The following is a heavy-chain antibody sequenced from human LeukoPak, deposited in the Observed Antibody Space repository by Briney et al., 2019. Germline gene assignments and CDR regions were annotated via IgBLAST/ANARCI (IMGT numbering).Heavy chain of an antibody. CDR2: TSGSGNHM. V-gene: IGHV3-21*01. CDR1: GFTFSSYN. J-gene: IGHJ4*02. CDR3: ARGWDRFDS. D-gene: IGHD1-26*01. Sequence: PGGSLRLSCAASGFTFSSYNMNWVRQAPGKGLEWVSSTSGSGNHMYYADSVKGRFTISRDNAKDSLYLQMHSLRAEDTAFYHCARGWDRFDSWGQGTLVTVSS.